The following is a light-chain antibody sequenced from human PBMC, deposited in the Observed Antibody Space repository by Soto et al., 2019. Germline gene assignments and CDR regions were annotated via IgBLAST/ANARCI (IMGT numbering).Light chain of an antibody. CDR2: EVS. CDR3: SSYRSSTTLYV. Sequence: QSVLTQPASVSGSPGQSITISCTGTSSDVGGYNYVSWYQQYPGKAPKLMIYEVSNRPSGVSNRFSGSKSGNTASLTISGLQADDEADYYCSSYRSSTTLYVFGTGTKVTVL. V-gene: IGLV2-14*01. CDR1: SSDVGGYNY. J-gene: IGLJ1*01.